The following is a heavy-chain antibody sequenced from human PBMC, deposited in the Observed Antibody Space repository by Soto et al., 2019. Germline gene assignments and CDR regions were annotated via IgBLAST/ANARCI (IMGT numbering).Heavy chain of an antibody. CDR1: GGSISSSSYH. D-gene: IGHD6-6*01. V-gene: IGHV4-39*01. Sequence: SETLSLTCTVSGGSISSSSYHWGWIRQSPGKGLEWIGSIYYSGSTYYNPSLKSRVTISVDTSKNQFSLKLSSVTAADTAVYYCARRVKYSSSSGGIDYWGQGTLVTVSS. CDR3: ARRVKYSSSSGGIDY. J-gene: IGHJ4*02. CDR2: IYYSGST.